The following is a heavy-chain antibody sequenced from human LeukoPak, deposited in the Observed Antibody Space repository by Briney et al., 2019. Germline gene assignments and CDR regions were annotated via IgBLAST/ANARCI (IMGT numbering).Heavy chain of an antibody. Sequence: GGSLRLSCATSGLTFSDYYMSWIRQAPGKGLEWISYISSNGRTIYYADSVKGRFTTSRDNARKSVYLQMNSLRAEDTAIYYCARTQQWLVSGFDPWGQGTLVTVSS. CDR2: ISSNGRTI. CDR1: GLTFSDYY. V-gene: IGHV3-11*01. CDR3: ARTQQWLVSGFDP. J-gene: IGHJ5*02. D-gene: IGHD6-19*01.